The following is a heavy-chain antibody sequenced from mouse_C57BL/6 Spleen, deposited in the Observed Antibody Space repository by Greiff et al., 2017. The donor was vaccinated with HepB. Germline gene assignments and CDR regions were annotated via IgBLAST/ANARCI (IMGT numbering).Heavy chain of an antibody. CDR3: ARRGYSNHSWFAY. V-gene: IGHV1-69*01. CDR2: IDPSDSYT. Sequence: QVQLQQPGAELVMPGASVKLSCKASGYTFTSYWMHWVKQRPGQGLEWIGEIDPSDSYTNYNQKFKGKSTLTVDKSSNTTYMQLSSLTSEDSAVYYCARRGYSNHSWFAYWGQGTLVTVSA. CDR1: GYTFTSYW. D-gene: IGHD2-5*01. J-gene: IGHJ3*01.